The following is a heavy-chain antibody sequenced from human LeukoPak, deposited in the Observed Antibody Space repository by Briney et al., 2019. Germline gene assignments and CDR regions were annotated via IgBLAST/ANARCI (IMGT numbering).Heavy chain of an antibody. D-gene: IGHD6-13*01. CDR1: GXTFXXXA. CDR2: ISWNSGSI. CDR3: ARDIEAPGICFDY. V-gene: IGHV3-9*01. Sequence: AXGXTFXXXAMHWXXXXPGXXXXXXSGISWNSGSIGYADSVKGRFTISRDNAKNSLYLQMNSLRVEDTAVYYCARDIEAPGICFDYWGQGTLVTVSS. J-gene: IGHJ4*02.